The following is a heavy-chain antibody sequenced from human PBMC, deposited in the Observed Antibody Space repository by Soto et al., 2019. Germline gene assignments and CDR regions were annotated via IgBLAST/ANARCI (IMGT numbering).Heavy chain of an antibody. D-gene: IGHD1-26*01. V-gene: IGHV3-23*01. J-gene: IGHJ6*02. CDR1: GFTFSSYA. Sequence: EVQLLESGGGLVQPGGSLRLSCAASGFTFSSYAMSWVRQAPGKGLEWVSSISGSGGNAYYADSVKGRFSISRDNSKNKLRLQMNSLGAEDTAVYYCAKDGASGSYPPYYYFGMDVWGQGTTVTVSS. CDR2: ISGSGGNA. CDR3: AKDGASGSYPPYYYFGMDV.